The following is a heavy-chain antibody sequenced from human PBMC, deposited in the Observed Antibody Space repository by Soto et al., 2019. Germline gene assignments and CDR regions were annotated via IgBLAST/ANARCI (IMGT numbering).Heavy chain of an antibody. J-gene: IGHJ4*02. Sequence: ASVKASCKASGYTFTSYAMHWVRQAPGQRLEWMGWINAGNGNTKYSQKFQGRVTITRDTSASTAYMELSSLRSEDTAVYYCARAPLRYCSSTSCQAFDYWGQGTLVTVSS. CDR3: ARAPLRYCSSTSCQAFDY. CDR1: GYTFTSYA. V-gene: IGHV1-3*01. CDR2: INAGNGNT. D-gene: IGHD2-2*01.